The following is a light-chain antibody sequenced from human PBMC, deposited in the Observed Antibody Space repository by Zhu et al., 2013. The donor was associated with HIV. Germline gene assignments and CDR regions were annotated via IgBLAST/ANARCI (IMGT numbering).Light chain of an antibody. Sequence: DILMTQSPSSLSASVGDRVTFTCRANQSISNYLHWYQFKPGKAPNLLIYAASSLQSGVPSRFSGSGSGTDFILTISRLEPEDFAVYYCQQYGTSXTVGLGPR. J-gene: IGKJ1*01. CDR2: AAS. V-gene: IGKV1-39*01. CDR1: QSISNY. CDR3: QQYGTSXT.